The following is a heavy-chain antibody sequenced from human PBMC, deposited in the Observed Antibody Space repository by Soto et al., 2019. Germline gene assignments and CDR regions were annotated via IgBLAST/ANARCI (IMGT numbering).Heavy chain of an antibody. D-gene: IGHD3-3*01. V-gene: IGHV1-69*06. Sequence: SVKVSCKASGGTFSSYAISWVRQAPGQGLEWMGGIIPIFGTANHAQKFQGRVTITADKSTSTAYMELSSLRSEDTAVYYCARSPLYYDFWSGPGAHYYYGMDVWGQGTTVTVS. J-gene: IGHJ6*02. CDR3: ARSPLYYDFWSGPGAHYYYGMDV. CDR2: IIPIFGTA. CDR1: GGTFSSYA.